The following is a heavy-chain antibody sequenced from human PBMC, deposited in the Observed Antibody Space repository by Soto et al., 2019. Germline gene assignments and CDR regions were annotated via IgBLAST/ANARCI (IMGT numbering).Heavy chain of an antibody. CDR3: AKGSSGGRPYYFDY. Sequence: EVQLLESGGGLVQPGGSLRLSCAASQFTFSSYAMSWVRQAPGKGLEWVSAISDTGGSTYYADSVQGRCTISRDSSKETLYLQMSSLRAEDTAIYYCAKGSSGGRPYYFDYWGQGILVTVSS. J-gene: IGHJ4*02. CDR1: QFTFSSYA. D-gene: IGHD6-6*01. V-gene: IGHV3-23*01. CDR2: ISDTGGST.